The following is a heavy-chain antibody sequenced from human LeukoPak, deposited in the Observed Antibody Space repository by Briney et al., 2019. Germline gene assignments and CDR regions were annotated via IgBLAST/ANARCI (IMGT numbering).Heavy chain of an antibody. J-gene: IGHJ6*03. V-gene: IGHV4-4*09. Sequence: SETLSLTCTVSGASISSYYWSWIRQPPGKGLEWIGYIYTSGSTNYNPSLKSRVTISVDTSKNQFSLNLSSVTAADTAVYYCATHYCSSTSCSFYYYMGVWGKGTTVTVSS. D-gene: IGHD2-2*01. CDR3: ATHYCSSTSCSFYYYMGV. CDR1: GASISSYY. CDR2: IYTSGST.